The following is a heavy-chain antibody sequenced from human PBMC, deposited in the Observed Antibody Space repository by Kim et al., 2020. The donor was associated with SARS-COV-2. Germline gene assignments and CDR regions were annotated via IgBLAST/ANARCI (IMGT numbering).Heavy chain of an antibody. V-gene: IGHV1-3*01. CDR1: GYTFTSYA. D-gene: IGHD5-18*01. CDR3: ASVVEAAMVTGGYDY. CDR2: INAGNGNT. J-gene: IGHJ4*02. Sequence: ASVKVSCKASGYTFTSYAMHWVRQAPGQRLEWMGWINAGNGNTKYSQKFQGGVTITRDTSASTAYMELSSLRSEDTAVYYCASVVEAAMVTGGYDYWGQGTLVTVSS.